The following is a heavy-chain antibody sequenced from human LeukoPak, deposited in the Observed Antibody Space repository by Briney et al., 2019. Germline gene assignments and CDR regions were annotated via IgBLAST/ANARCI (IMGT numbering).Heavy chain of an antibody. Sequence: PGRSLRLSCAASGFTFSSCAMHWVRQAPGKGLEWVAVISYDGSNKYYADSVKGRFTISRDNSKNTLYLQMNSLRAEDTAVYYCASNRYYFDYWGQGTLVTVSS. CDR2: ISYDGSNK. CDR1: GFTFSSCA. D-gene: IGHD1-14*01. CDR3: ASNRYYFDY. V-gene: IGHV3-30-3*01. J-gene: IGHJ4*02.